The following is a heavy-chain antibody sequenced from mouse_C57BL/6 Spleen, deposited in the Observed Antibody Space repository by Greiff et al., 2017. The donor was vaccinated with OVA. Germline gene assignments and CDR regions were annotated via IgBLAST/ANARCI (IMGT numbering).Heavy chain of an antibody. CDR1: GYTFTSYW. CDR2: IHPSDSDT. J-gene: IGHJ2*01. Sequence: QVQLQQPGAELVKPGASVKVSCKASGYTFTSYWMHWVKQRPGPGLEWIGRIHPSDSDTNYNQKFKGKATLTVDKSSSTAYMQHSSLTSEDSTVYYWAREGLRDYFDYWGQGTTLTVSS. CDR3: AREGLRDYFDY. V-gene: IGHV1-74*01. D-gene: IGHD2-4*01.